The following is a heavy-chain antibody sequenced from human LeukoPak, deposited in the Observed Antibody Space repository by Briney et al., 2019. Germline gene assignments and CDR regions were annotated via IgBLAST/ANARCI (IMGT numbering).Heavy chain of an antibody. CDR3: ARVPVAGTGY. CDR1: GFTFSSYW. D-gene: IGHD6-19*01. V-gene: IGHV3-7*01. CDR2: IKKDGSEK. Sequence: GGSLRLSCAASGFTFSSYWLSWVRQAPGKGLEWVANIKKDGSEKYNVDSVKGRFSISRDNAKNSLYLQMNSLRAEDTAVYYCARVPVAGTGYWGQGTLVTVSS. J-gene: IGHJ4*02.